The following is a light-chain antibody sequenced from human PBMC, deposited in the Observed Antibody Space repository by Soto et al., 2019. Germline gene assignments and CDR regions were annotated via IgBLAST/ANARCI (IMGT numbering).Light chain of an antibody. J-gene: IGKJ5*01. CDR2: DAS. CDR3: QQSDSLPIT. V-gene: IGKV1-33*01. Sequence: DIQMTQSPSSLSASVGDRVTITCRASQDISNYLNWYQQRPGKAPKLLIYDASNLERGVPSRFSGTRSGTHFTFYITSLQPEDVSTYYCQQSDSLPITFGQGTRLE. CDR1: QDISNY.